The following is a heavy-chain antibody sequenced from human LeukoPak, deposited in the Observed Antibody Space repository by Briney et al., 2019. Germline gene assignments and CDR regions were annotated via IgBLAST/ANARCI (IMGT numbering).Heavy chain of an antibody. D-gene: IGHD2-2*01. CDR2: IYYTGTT. J-gene: IGHJ4*02. CDR3: ARRAVVPAAVSYFDN. Sequence: PSETLSLTCAVSRGSITNSSCYWGWIRQPPGKGLEWIGGIYYTGTTYYSPSLNSRITISMDTSKKRFSLRLASVTAADTAVYYCARRAVVPAAVSYFDNWGQGTLVTVSS. V-gene: IGHV4-39*01. CDR1: RGSITNSSCY.